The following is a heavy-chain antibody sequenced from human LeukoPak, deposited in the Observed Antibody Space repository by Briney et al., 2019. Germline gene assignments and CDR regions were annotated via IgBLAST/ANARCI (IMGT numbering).Heavy chain of an antibody. CDR1: GGSISSYY. J-gene: IGHJ6*02. CDR2: IYTSGST. V-gene: IGHV4-4*07. Sequence: SETLSLTCTVSGGSISSYYWSWIRQPAGKGLEWIGRIYTSGSTNYNPSLKSRVTMSVDTSKNQFSLKLSSVTAADTAVYYCNLGYCSSTSCWARYYYYGMDVWGQGTTVTVSS. CDR3: NLGYCSSTSCWARYYYYGMDV. D-gene: IGHD2-2*01.